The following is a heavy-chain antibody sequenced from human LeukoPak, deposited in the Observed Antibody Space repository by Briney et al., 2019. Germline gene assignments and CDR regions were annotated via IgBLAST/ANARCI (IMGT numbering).Heavy chain of an antibody. CDR3: AHFGHDYSNYVPRDDAFDI. CDR1: GYTFTCYY. Sequence: ASVKVSCKASGYTFTCYYMHWVRQAPGQGLEWMGWINPNSGGTNYAQKFQGRVTMTRDTSISTAYMELSRLRSDDTAVYYCAHFGHDYSNYVPRDDAFDIWGQGTMVTVSS. V-gene: IGHV1-2*02. D-gene: IGHD4-11*01. CDR2: INPNSGGT. J-gene: IGHJ3*02.